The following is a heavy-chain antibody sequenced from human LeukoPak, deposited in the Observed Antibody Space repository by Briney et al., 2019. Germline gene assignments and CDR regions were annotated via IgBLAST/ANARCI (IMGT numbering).Heavy chain of an antibody. CDR2: ISSDESIT. J-gene: IGHJ4*02. V-gene: IGHV3-74*01. CDR1: GFTFSNYW. CDR3: ARLWQPNYGDCLDH. Sequence: GGSLRLSCAASGFTFSNYWMHWVRQAPGKGLVWVSRISSDESITSYADSVKGRFTISRDNAKNSLYLQMNSLRAEDTAVYYCARLWQPNYGDCLDHWGQGTLVTVTS. D-gene: IGHD4-17*01.